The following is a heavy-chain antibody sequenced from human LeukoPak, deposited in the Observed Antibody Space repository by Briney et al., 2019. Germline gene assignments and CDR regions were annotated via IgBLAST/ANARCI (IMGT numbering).Heavy chain of an antibody. CDR1: GFTFSSYE. CDR3: AKGNVDIVATSYFDY. D-gene: IGHD5-12*01. CDR2: ISSSGSTI. J-gene: IGHJ4*02. Sequence: GGSLRLSCAASGFTFSSYEMNWVRQAPGKGLEWVSYISSSGSTIYYADSVKGRFTISRDNAKNSLYLQMNSLRAEDMALYYCAKGNVDIVATSYFDYWGQGTLVTVSS. V-gene: IGHV3-48*03.